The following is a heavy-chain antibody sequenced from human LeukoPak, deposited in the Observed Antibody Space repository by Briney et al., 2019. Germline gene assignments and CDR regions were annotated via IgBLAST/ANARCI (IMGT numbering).Heavy chain of an antibody. CDR2: IKQDGSKK. V-gene: IGHV3-7*04. J-gene: IGHJ4*02. CDR1: GFPSSSYW. CDR3: TRVGYIDEGIDY. D-gene: IGHD5-24*01. Sequence: GGSLRLSCVASGFPSSSYWMTWVRQAPGKGLEWVANIKQDGSKKSYVDSVKGRFTISRDNAKNSLYLQMNSLRAEDTAIYYCTRVGYIDEGIDYWGQGTLVTVSS.